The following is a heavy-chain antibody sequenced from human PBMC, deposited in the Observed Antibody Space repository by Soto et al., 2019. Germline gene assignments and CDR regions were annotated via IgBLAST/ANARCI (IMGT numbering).Heavy chain of an antibody. D-gene: IGHD5-12*01. CDR2: MNPDRGNT. CDR1: GYSFTSYD. CDR3: ARVLRGYAGYYYYYMDV. V-gene: IGHV1-8*01. J-gene: IGHJ6*03. Sequence: GASVKVSCKASGYSFTSYDINWVRQATGQGLEWLGSMNPDRGNTGYEQKFKGRVTMTRNTSTSTAYMELSSLRSEDTAVYYCARVLRGYAGYYYYYMDVWGRGTTVTVSS.